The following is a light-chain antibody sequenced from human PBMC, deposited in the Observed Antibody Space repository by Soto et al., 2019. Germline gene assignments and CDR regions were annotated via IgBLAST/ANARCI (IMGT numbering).Light chain of an antibody. CDR1: QSISSW. V-gene: IGKV1-5*03. CDR2: KAS. CDR3: QEYGSSPWT. J-gene: IGKJ1*01. Sequence: DIQMTQSPSTRSASVGDRFTITCLASQSISSWLAWYQQKPGKAPKLLIYKASSLESGVPSRFSGSGSGADFTLTISRLEPEDFAVYYCQEYGSSPWTFGQGTKVDTK.